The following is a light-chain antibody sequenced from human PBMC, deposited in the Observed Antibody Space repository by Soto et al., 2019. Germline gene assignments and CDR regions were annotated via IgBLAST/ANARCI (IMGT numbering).Light chain of an antibody. J-gene: IGLJ2*01. V-gene: IGLV1-40*01. CDR3: QSYDSSLGRVV. CDR2: SNI. Sequence: QSVLTQPPSVSGAPGQRVTISCTGGSSNFGAGFEAHWYQQLPGTAPKLLIYSNIKRPSGVPDRFSGSKSATSASLAITGLQTEDESDYYCQSYDSSLGRVVFGGGTQLTVL. CDR1: SSNFGAGFE.